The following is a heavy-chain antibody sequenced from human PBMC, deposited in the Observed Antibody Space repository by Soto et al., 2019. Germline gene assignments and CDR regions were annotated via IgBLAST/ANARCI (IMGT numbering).Heavy chain of an antibody. CDR1: GFASSDYA. CDR2: ISGSGVTT. CDR3: ARGRSSGWYRWLDP. V-gene: IGHV3-23*01. J-gene: IGHJ5*02. D-gene: IGHD6-19*01. Sequence: GGSLRLSCAASGFASSDYAMSWVRQAPGKGLEWVSGISGSGVTTNYPDSVKGRFTISRDNSKNTLYLQMSNLRAEDTAVYFCARGRSSGWYRWLDPWGQGTLLTVSS.